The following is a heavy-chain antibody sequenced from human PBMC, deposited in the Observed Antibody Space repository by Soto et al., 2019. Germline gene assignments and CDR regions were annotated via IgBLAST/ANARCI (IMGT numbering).Heavy chain of an antibody. Sequence: GGSLRLSCAASGFTFSSYAMSWVRQAPGKGLEWVSAISGSGGSTYYADSVKGRFTISRDNSKNTLYLQMNSLRAEDTAVYYCAKVAVIVVVPAARKGFDYWGQGTLVTGSS. CDR2: ISGSGGST. V-gene: IGHV3-23*01. D-gene: IGHD2-2*01. CDR1: GFTFSSYA. CDR3: AKVAVIVVVPAARKGFDY. J-gene: IGHJ4*02.